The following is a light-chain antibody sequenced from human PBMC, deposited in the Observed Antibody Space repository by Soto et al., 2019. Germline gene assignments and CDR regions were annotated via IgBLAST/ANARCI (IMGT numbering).Light chain of an antibody. Sequence: EIVLTQSPGTLSLSPGERATLPCRASQSVKSSYLAWYQHKPGQAPRLLIYGTSSRATGIPDRFSGSGSGTDFTLTIIRLEPEDFAVYYSQQYGSSITFGQGTKVDIK. J-gene: IGKJ1*01. V-gene: IGKV3-20*01. CDR1: QSVKSSY. CDR3: QQYGSSIT. CDR2: GTS.